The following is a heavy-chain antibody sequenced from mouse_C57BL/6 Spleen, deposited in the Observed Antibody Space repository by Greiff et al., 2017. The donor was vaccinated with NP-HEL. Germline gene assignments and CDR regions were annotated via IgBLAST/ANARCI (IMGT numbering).Heavy chain of an antibody. J-gene: IGHJ4*01. CDR1: GFSLTSYG. V-gene: IGHV2-2*01. CDR2: IWSGGST. Sequence: VQLVESGPGLVQPSQSLSITCTVSGFSLTSYGVHWVRQSPGKGLEWLGVIWSGGSTDYNAAFISRLSISKDNSKSQVFFKMNSLQADDTAIYYCATDRYYAMDYWGQGTSVTVSS. CDR3: ATDRYYAMDY.